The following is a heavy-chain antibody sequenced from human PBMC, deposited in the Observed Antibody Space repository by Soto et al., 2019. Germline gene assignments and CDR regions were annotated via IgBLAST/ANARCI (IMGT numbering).Heavy chain of an antibody. J-gene: IGHJ6*02. CDR1: GFTFSRYG. Sequence: GGSLRLSCAASGFTFSRYGMAWVRQAPGKGLEWVSAISAGGDTTDYADSVKGRFTISRDISKNTLYLQMNNLRADDTAVYYCAKVRLAVVVAEAMDVWGQGTTVTVSS. CDR3: AKVRLAVVVAEAMDV. CDR2: ISAGGDTT. D-gene: IGHD2-15*01. V-gene: IGHV3-23*01.